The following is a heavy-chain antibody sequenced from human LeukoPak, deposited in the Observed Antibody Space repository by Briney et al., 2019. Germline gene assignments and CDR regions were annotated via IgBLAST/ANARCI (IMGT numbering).Heavy chain of an antibody. D-gene: IGHD3-9*01. V-gene: IGHV4-34*01. CDR3: ARGHEYYDILTGYYKLYYFDY. J-gene: IGHJ4*02. CDR2: INHSGST. Sequence: PSETLSLTCAVYGGSFSGYYWSWIRQPPGKGLEWIGEINHSGSTNYNPSLKSRVTISVDTSKNQFSLKLSSETAADTAVYYCARGHEYYDILTGYYKLYYFDYWGQGTLVTVSS. CDR1: GGSFSGYY.